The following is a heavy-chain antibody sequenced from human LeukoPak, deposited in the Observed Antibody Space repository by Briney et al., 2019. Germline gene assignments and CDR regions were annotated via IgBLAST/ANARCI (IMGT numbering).Heavy chain of an antibody. Sequence: SVAVSCKASGGTFSSYAISWVRQAPGQGLEWMGGIIPIFGTANYAQKFQGRVTITADESTSTAYMELSSLRSEDTAVYYCARVGEEYSSSYPLYYFDYWGQGTLVTVSS. V-gene: IGHV1-69*13. J-gene: IGHJ4*02. CDR2: IIPIFGTA. D-gene: IGHD6-13*01. CDR3: ARVGEEYSSSYPLYYFDY. CDR1: GGTFSSYA.